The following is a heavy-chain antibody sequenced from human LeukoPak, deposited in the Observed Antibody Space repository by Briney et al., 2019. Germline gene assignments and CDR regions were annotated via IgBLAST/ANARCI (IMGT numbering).Heavy chain of an antibody. Sequence: GGSLRLSCAASAFTFSSYWMHWVRQAPGKGLVWVSRINSDGSSTSYADSVKGRFTISRDSAKNTLYLQMNSLRAEDTAMYYCARARYGSGGYFFDFWGQGTLVTVSS. J-gene: IGHJ4*02. CDR2: INSDGSST. CDR1: AFTFSSYW. CDR3: ARARYGSGGYFFDF. V-gene: IGHV3-74*01. D-gene: IGHD3-10*01.